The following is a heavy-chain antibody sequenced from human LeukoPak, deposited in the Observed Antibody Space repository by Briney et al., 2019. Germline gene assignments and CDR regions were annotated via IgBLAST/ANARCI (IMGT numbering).Heavy chain of an antibody. D-gene: IGHD5-18*01. CDR2: ISYDGSNK. J-gene: IGHJ6*02. Sequence: GGSLRLSCAASGFTFSSYAMHWVRQAPGKGLEWVALISYDGSNKYYADSVKGRFTISRDNSKNTLYLQMNSLRAEDTAVYYCARARGYSYGPRGYYYYGMDVWGQGTTVTVSS. CDR1: GFTFSSYA. CDR3: ARARGYSYGPRGYYYYGMDV. V-gene: IGHV3-30-3*01.